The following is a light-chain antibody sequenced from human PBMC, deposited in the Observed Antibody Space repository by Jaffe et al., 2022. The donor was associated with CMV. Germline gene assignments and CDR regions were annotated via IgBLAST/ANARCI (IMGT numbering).Light chain of an antibody. CDR3: QQYGSSPLIT. CDR1: QSVVSSY. Sequence: EIVLTQSPGTLSLSPGEGATLSCRASQSVVSSYLAWYQQKPGQAPRLLIYSTSSRATGIPDRFSGSGSGTDFTLTINRLEPEDFAVYYCQQYGSSPLITFGGGTNVEIK. J-gene: IGKJ4*01. CDR2: STS. V-gene: IGKV3-20*01.